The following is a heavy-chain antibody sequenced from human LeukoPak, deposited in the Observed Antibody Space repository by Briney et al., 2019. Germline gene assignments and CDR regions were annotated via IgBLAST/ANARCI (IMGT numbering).Heavy chain of an antibody. Sequence: PGGSLRLSCAASGFTFSSYAMSWVRQAPGKGLEWVSAISGSGGSTYYADSVKGRFTISRHNSKNTLYLQLNSLRPDDTAMYYCASSLEFGPDYWGRGTLVTVSS. CDR3: ASSLEFGPDY. D-gene: IGHD3-3*01. CDR2: ISGSGGST. V-gene: IGHV3-23*01. CDR1: GFTFSSYA. J-gene: IGHJ4*02.